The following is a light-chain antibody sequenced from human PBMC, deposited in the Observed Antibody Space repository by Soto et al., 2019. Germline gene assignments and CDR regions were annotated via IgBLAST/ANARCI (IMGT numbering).Light chain of an antibody. Sequence: DIQMTQSPSSLSASVGDRVTITCRASQNIRTSLTWYQQKQGKAPKLLIYAASNLQSGVPSRISGGGSGTDFTLIISSLQPEDFATYYCHQSYTTPFTFGPGTKVDIK. CDR1: QNIRTS. CDR2: AAS. J-gene: IGKJ3*01. CDR3: HQSYTTPFT. V-gene: IGKV1-39*01.